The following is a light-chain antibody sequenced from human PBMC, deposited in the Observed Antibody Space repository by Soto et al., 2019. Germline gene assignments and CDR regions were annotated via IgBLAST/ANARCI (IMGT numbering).Light chain of an antibody. CDR3: QQYYNTPHT. J-gene: IGKJ2*01. CDR2: WAS. V-gene: IGKV4-1*01. Sequence: DIVMTQSPDSLAVSLGERATINCKSSQSVYYSSKYKNYLTWYQQKPGQPPKLLIYWASTRESGVPDRFSGSGSRTDFTLTISSLQAEDVAVYYCQQYYNTPHTFGQGTRLEIK. CDR1: QSVYYSSKYKNY.